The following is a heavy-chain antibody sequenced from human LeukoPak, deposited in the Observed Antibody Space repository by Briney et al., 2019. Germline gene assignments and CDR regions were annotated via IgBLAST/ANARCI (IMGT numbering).Heavy chain of an antibody. CDR2: ITSSGSYI. CDR1: GFTFSNYS. Sequence: GGSLRLSCAASGFTFSNYSMNWVRQAPGKGLEWVSSITSSGSYIYYADSVKGRFTISRDNARNSLYLQMNSLRAEDAAIYYCARAEALKFRDFDYWGQGTLVTVSS. CDR3: ARAEALKFRDFDY. V-gene: IGHV3-21*01. J-gene: IGHJ4*02.